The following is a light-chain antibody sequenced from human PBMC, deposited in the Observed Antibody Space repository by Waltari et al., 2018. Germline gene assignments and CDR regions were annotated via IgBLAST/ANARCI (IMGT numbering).Light chain of an antibody. CDR3: NSFAGSGAWV. V-gene: IGLV2-14*03. CDR1: SSDVGFYNY. Sequence: QSALTQPASVSGSPGQSITISCNGTSSDVGFYNYVSWYQQHPDKAPKLMIYDVSERPSGVSDRFSGSKPGNTASLPISGLQAEDEADYSCNSFAGSGAWVFGGGTKLTVL. J-gene: IGLJ3*02. CDR2: DVS.